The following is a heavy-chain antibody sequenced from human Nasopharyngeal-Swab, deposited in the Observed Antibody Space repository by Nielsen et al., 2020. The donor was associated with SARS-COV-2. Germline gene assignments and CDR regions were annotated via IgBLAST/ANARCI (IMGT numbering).Heavy chain of an antibody. D-gene: IGHD1-20*01. J-gene: IGHJ2*01. CDR3: ARDKARYNWNLSLGWYFDL. CDR1: GFTFSSYE. Sequence: GESLKISCAASGFTFSSYEMNWVRQAPGKGLEWVSYISSSGSTIYYADSVKGRFTISRDNAKNSLYLQMNSLRAEDTAVYYCARDKARYNWNLSLGWYFDLWGRGTPVTVSS. CDR2: ISSSGSTI. V-gene: IGHV3-48*03.